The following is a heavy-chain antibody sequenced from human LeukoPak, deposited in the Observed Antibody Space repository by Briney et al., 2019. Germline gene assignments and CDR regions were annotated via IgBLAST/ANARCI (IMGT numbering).Heavy chain of an antibody. V-gene: IGHV4-39*07. D-gene: IGHD4-11*01. CDR1: GGSISSSSYY. CDR2: IYYSGST. CDR3: ARGPSYYSY. J-gene: IGHJ4*02. Sequence: SETLSLTCTVSGGSISSSSYYWGWIRQPPGKGLEWIGSIYYSGSTYYNPSLKSRVTISVDTSKNQFSLKLSSVTAADTAVYYCARGPSYYSYWGQGTLVTVS.